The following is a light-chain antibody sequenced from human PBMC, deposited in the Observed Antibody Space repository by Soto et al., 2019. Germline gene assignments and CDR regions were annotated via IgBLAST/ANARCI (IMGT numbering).Light chain of an antibody. J-gene: IGKJ1*01. CDR3: QQYYETPQT. CDR1: QSVLYSSNNKNY. V-gene: IGKV4-1*01. Sequence: DIVMTQSPDSLAVSLGERATINCKSSQSVLYSSNNKNYLAWYQQKPGQPPKLLISWASTRASGVPVRFSGSGSGTECTLAISGLQAEDVAVYYCQQYYETPQTFGQGTKVEIK. CDR2: WAS.